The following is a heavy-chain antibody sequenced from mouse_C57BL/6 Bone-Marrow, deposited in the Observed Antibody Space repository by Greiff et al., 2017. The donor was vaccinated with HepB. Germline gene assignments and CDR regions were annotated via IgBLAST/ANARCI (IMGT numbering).Heavy chain of an antibody. J-gene: IGHJ1*03. CDR2: ISNGGGST. V-gene: IGHV5-12*01. CDR3: ARRNLLKDWYFDV. CDR1: GFTFSDYY. D-gene: IGHD1-1*01. Sequence: EVQLVESGGGLVQPGGSLKLSCAASGFTFSDYYMYWVRQTPEKRLEWVAYISNGGGSTYYPDTVKGRFTISRDNAKNTLYLQMSRLKSEDTAMYHCARRNLLKDWYFDVWGTGTTVTVSS.